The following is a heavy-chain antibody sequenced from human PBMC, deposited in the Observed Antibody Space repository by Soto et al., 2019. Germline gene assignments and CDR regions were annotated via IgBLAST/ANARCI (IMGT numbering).Heavy chain of an antibody. D-gene: IGHD3-22*01. CDR2: IWSDGTNK. CDR1: GVTFSNYA. Sequence: HPAGSLRLSCAASGVTFSNYAMHWVRQAPGKGLEWVAVIWSDGTNKYYADSVKGRFTISRDKSKNTLYLQMNSLRAEDTAVYYCARAPLTIYDTSGYYDYWGQGIQVTVSS. CDR3: ARAPLTIYDTSGYYDY. J-gene: IGHJ4*02. V-gene: IGHV3-33*01.